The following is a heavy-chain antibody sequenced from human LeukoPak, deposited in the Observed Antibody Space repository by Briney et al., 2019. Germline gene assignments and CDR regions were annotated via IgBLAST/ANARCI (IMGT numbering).Heavy chain of an antibody. CDR3: ALSWPVPAVIDAFDI. V-gene: IGHV1-24*01. J-gene: IGHJ3*02. CDR2: FDPEDGET. D-gene: IGHD2-2*01. CDR1: GYTLTELS. Sequence: ASVQVSCKVSGYTLTELSMHWVRQAPGKGLEWMGGFDPEDGETIYAQKFQGRVTMTEDTSTDTAYMELSSLRSEDTAVYYCALSWPVPAVIDAFDIWGQGTMVTVSS.